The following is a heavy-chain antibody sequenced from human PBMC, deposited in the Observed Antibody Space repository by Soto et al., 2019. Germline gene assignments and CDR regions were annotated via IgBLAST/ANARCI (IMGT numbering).Heavy chain of an antibody. CDR2: IYLGDSES. D-gene: IGHD2-8*02. CDR1: GYSFSSHW. CDR3: ARLMGAATGADY. V-gene: IGHV5-51*01. Sequence: PGESLKISCQGSGYSFSSHWIGWVRQMPGKGLEWMGIIYLGDSESRYSPSFQGQVTMSADKSISTAYLQWSSLKASDTAMYYCARLMGAATGADYWGQGTLVTVSS. J-gene: IGHJ4*02.